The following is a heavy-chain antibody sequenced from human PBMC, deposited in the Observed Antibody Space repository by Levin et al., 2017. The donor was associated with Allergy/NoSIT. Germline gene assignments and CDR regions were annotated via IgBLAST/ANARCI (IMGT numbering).Heavy chain of an antibody. D-gene: IGHD2-2*01. J-gene: IGHJ3*02. V-gene: IGHV3-23*01. CDR1: GFTFSSYA. CDR2: ISGSGGST. CDR3: AKDLSPGLLFTFDS. Sequence: GESLKISCAASGFTFSSYAMSWVRQAPGKGLEWVSAISGSGGSTYYADSVKGRFTISRDNSKNTLYLQMNSLRAEDTAVYYCAKDLSPGLLFTFDSWGQGTMVTVSS.